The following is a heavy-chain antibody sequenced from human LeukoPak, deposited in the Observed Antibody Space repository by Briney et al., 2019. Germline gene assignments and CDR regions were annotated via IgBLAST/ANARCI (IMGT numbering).Heavy chain of an antibody. V-gene: IGHV4-39*01. CDR3: ARRSSGWYYFDY. CDR1: GGSISSSSYY. D-gene: IGHD6-19*01. Sequence: SETLSLTCTVSGGSISSSSYYWGWIRQPPGKGLEWIGSIYYSGSTYYNPSLKSRVTISVDTSKNQFSLKLSSVTAADTAVYYCARRSSGWYYFDYWSQGTLVTVSS. J-gene: IGHJ4*02. CDR2: IYYSGST.